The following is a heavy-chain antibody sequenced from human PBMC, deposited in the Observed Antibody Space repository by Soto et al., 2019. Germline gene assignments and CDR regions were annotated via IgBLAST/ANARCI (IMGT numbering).Heavy chain of an antibody. CDR1: GGTFSSYA. CDR3: ARGAVARLTDYYYGMDV. V-gene: IGHV1-69*13. Sequence: SVKVSCKASGGTFSSYAISWVRQAPGQGLEWMGGIIPIFGTANYAQKFQGRVTITADESTSTAYMELSSLRSEDTAVYYCARGAVARLTDYYYGMDVWGPGTQVTVSS. J-gene: IGHJ6*02. CDR2: IIPIFGTA. D-gene: IGHD6-19*01.